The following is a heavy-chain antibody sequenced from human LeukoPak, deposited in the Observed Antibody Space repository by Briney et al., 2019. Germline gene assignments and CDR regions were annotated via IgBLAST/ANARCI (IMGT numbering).Heavy chain of an antibody. CDR3: AAGLLAYYYYYGMDV. CDR1: GGSFSGYY. CDR2: INHSGST. V-gene: IGHV4-34*01. D-gene: IGHD3-9*01. Sequence: SETLSLTCAVYGGSFSGYYWSWIRQPPGKGLEWIGEINHSGSTNYNPSLKSRVTISVDTSKNQFSLKLSSVTAADTAVYYCAAGLLAYYYYYGMDVWGQGTTVTVSS. J-gene: IGHJ6*02.